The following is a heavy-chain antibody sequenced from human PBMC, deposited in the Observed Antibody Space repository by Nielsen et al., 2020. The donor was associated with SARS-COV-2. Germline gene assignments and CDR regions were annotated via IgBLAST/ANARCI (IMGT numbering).Heavy chain of an antibody. CDR2: ISSSGSTI. D-gene: IGHD3-10*01. J-gene: IGHJ6*02. CDR3: ARDPRHYGSGSRYYYYGMDV. Sequence: WIRQPPGKGLEWVSYISSSGSTIYYADSVKGRFTISRDNAKNSLYLQMNSLRAEDTAVYYCARDPRHYGSGSRYYYYGMDVWGQGTTVPSP. V-gene: IGHV3-48*03.